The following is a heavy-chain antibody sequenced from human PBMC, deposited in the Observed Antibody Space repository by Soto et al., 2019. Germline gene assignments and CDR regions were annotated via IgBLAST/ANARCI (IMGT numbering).Heavy chain of an antibody. V-gene: IGHV3-7*05. Sequence: GGSLRLSCAASGFTFSSYWMSWVRQAPGKGLEWVANIKQDGSEKYYVDSVKGRFTISRDNAKNSLYLQMNSLRAEDTAVYYCARDRSSFYDFWSGYYNLTGADLVSGMDVWGQGTTVTVSS. CDR2: IKQDGSEK. D-gene: IGHD3-3*01. J-gene: IGHJ6*02. CDR1: GFTFSSYW. CDR3: ARDRSSFYDFWSGYYNLTGADLVSGMDV.